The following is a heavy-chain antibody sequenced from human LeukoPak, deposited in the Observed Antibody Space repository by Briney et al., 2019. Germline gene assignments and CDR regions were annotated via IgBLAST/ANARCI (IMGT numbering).Heavy chain of an antibody. CDR3: ARVDCSSTSCYRRAEYFQH. Sequence: GGSLRLSCAASGFTFSSYWMSWVRQAPGKGLEWVANIKQDGSEKYYVDSVKGRFTISRDNAKNSLYLQMNSLRAEDTAVYYCARVDCSSTSCYRRAEYFQHWGQGTLVTVSS. V-gene: IGHV3-7*01. D-gene: IGHD2-2*01. J-gene: IGHJ1*01. CDR1: GFTFSSYW. CDR2: IKQDGSEK.